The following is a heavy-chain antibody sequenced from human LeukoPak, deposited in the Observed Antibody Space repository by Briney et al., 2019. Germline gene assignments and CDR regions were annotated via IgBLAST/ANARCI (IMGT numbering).Heavy chain of an antibody. J-gene: IGHJ4*02. V-gene: IGHV3-30*02. Sequence: GGSLRLSCAASGINFRSSGMHWVRQAPGKGLEWVTFIQNDGSDKYYAASVKGRFTISRDNSKNTVYLRMASLRADDTALYYCAREGARAVPGRFDQWGQGTLVTVSS. CDR3: AREGARAVPGRFDQ. CDR2: IQNDGSDK. CDR1: GINFRSSG. D-gene: IGHD6-13*01.